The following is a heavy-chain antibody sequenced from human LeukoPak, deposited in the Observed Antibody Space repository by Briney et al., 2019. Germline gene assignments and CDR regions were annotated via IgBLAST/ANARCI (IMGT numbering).Heavy chain of an antibody. CDR1: GFTFSNYA. CDR2: ISGSGGST. Sequence: GGSLRLSCAASGFTFSNYAMSWVRRAPGKGLEWLSAISGSGGSTYYADSVRGQFTISRGNSKNMVYLQMNSLRAEDTAVYYCANSEYCSSTSCSTRRNWFDPWGQGTLVTVSS. D-gene: IGHD2-2*01. V-gene: IGHV3-23*01. CDR3: ANSEYCSSTSCSTRRNWFDP. J-gene: IGHJ5*02.